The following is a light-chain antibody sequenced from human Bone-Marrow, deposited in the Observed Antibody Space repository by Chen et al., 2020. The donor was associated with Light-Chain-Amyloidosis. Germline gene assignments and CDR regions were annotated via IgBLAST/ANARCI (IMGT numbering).Light chain of an antibody. CDR3: SSYTSSSTRV. Sequence: QSALTQPASVSGSPGQSIPIPCTGTSSDIGDYNYVSWYQQHPGKAPKLMIYDVSNRPSGVSDRFSGSKSGVTASLTISGLQAEDEADYFCSSYTSSSTRVFGGGTKLTVL. CDR2: DVS. J-gene: IGLJ3*02. CDR1: SSDIGDYNY. V-gene: IGLV2-14*01.